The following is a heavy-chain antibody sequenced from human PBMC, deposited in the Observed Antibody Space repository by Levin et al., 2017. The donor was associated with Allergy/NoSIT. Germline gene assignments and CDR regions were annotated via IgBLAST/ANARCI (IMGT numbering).Heavy chain of an antibody. CDR3: AKVSFSDCGGDCYSGYFDY. D-gene: IGHD2-21*02. CDR1: GFTFSSYG. CDR2: ISYDGSNK. V-gene: IGHV3-30*18. Sequence: GESLKISCAASGFTFSSYGLHWVRQAPGKGLEWVAVISYDGSNKYYADSVKGRFTISRDNSKNTLYLQMNSLRAEDTAVYYCAKVSFSDCGGDCYSGYFDYWGQGTLVTVSS. J-gene: IGHJ4*02.